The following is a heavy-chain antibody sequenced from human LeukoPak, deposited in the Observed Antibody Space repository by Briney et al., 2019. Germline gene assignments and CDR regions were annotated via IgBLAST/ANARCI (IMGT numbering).Heavy chain of an antibody. Sequence: PGGSLRLSCAVSGFTFSTYGMHWVRQAPGKGLEWVAVISYDGSNKYYADSVKGRFTISRAKSKNTVYLQMDSLRAEDTAVYYCATSPLLTESSSWFHFDYWGQGTLVTVSS. CDR2: ISYDGSNK. D-gene: IGHD6-13*01. CDR3: ATSPLLTESSSWFHFDY. V-gene: IGHV3-30*03. CDR1: GFTFSTYG. J-gene: IGHJ4*02.